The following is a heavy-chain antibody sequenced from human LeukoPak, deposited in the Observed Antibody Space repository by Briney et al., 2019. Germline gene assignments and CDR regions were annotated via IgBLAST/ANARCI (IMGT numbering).Heavy chain of an antibody. J-gene: IGHJ4*02. CDR3: ARRGDSYGRFCY. D-gene: IGHD5-18*01. CDR1: GYNCTNYW. Sequence: GASLQISCKSSGYNCTNYWIGWVRQLPGKRLEWIGIISPGESDTRYSPSFQGQVTISADKSICTAYLQWGSLKASDTAMYYCARRGDSYGRFCYWGQGILVTVSS. CDR2: ISPGESDT. V-gene: IGHV5-51*01.